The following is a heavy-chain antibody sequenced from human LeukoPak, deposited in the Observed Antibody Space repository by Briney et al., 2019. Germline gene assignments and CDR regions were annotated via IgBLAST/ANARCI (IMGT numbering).Heavy chain of an antibody. D-gene: IGHD4-17*01. J-gene: IGHJ6*02. CDR2: ISSGSTYI. V-gene: IGHV3-21*01. CDR3: ARASDYGDYFSGMDV. Sequence: GGSLRPSCAASGFTFSSYSMNWVRQSPGTGLEWVSSISSGSTYIYYADSVKGRFTISRDNAKNSLYLQMNSLRAEDMAVYYCARASDYGDYFSGMDVWGQGTTVTVSS. CDR1: GFTFSSYS.